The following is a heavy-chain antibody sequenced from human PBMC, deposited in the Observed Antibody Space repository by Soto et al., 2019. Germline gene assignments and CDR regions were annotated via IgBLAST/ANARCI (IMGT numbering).Heavy chain of an antibody. V-gene: IGHV1-46*01. J-gene: IGHJ4*02. D-gene: IGHD3-22*01. CDR3: ARDSGNYYDSSGYPAVDY. CDR1: GYTFTSYY. Sequence: ASVKVSCKASGYTFTSYYMHWVRQAPGQGLEWMGIINPSGGSTSYAQKFQGRVTMTRDTSTSTVYMELSSLRSEDTAVYYCARDSGNYYDSSGYPAVDYWGQGTLVTVSS. CDR2: INPSGGST.